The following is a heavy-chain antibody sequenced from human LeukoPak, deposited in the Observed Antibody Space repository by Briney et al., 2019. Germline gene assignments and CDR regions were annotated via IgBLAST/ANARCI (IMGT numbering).Heavy chain of an antibody. CDR2: IWYDGSNK. D-gene: IGHD6-13*01. V-gene: IGHV3-33*01. Sequence: GGSLRLSCAASGFTFSSYGMHWVRQAPGKGLEWVAVIWYDGSNKYYADSVKGRFTISRDNSKNTLYLQMNSLRAEDTAVYYCARDAGGGIAAAGSGVDGMDVWGQGTTVTVSS. CDR1: GFTFSSYG. J-gene: IGHJ6*02. CDR3: ARDAGGGIAAAGSGVDGMDV.